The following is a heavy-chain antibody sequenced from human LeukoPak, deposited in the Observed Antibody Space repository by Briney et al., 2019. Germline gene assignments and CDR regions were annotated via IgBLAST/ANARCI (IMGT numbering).Heavy chain of an antibody. CDR2: IYTSGST. Sequence: NPSETLSLTCTVSGGSISSGSYYWSWIRQPAGKGLEWIGRIYTSGSTNYNPSLKSRVTISVDTSKNQFSLKLSSVTAADTAVYYCARDRDYGSGSYYNGQWINWFDPWGQGTLVTVSS. D-gene: IGHD3-10*01. CDR3: ARDRDYGSGSYYNGQWINWFDP. V-gene: IGHV4-61*02. CDR1: GGSISSGSYY. J-gene: IGHJ5*02.